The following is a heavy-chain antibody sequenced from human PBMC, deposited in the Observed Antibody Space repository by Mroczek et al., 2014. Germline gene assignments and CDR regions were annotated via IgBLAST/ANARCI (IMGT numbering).Heavy chain of an antibody. J-gene: IGHJ3*02. Sequence: VQLVESGPGLVKPSETLSLTCTVSGGSISSSSYYWGWIRQPPGKGLEWIGSIYYSGSTYYNPSLKSRVTISVDTSKNQFSLKLSSVTAADTAVYYCARRDYDFWSGYYTDAFDIWGQGTMVTVSS. V-gene: IGHV4-39*01. CDR1: GGSISSSSYY. CDR2: IYYSGST. CDR3: ARRDYDFWSGYYTDAFDI. D-gene: IGHD3-3*01.